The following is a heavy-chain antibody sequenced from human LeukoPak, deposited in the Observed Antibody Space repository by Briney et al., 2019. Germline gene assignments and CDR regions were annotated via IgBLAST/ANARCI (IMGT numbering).Heavy chain of an antibody. Sequence: ASVKVSCKASGYTFTSYAMNWVGQAPGQGLEWMGWINTNTGNPTYAQGFTGRFVFSLDTSVSTAYLQISSLKAEDTAVYYCARLARKDYGDYEDYFDYWGQGTLVTVSS. V-gene: IGHV7-4-1*02. CDR3: ARLARKDYGDYEDYFDY. CDR1: GYTFTSYA. CDR2: INTNTGNP. D-gene: IGHD4-17*01. J-gene: IGHJ4*02.